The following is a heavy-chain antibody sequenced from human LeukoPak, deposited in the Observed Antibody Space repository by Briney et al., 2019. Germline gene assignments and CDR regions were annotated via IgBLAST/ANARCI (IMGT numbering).Heavy chain of an antibody. V-gene: IGHV4-34*01. CDR3: ATLVSTRYYFDY. CDR1: GGSFSGYY. Sequence: SETLSLTCAVYGGSFSGYYWSWIRQPPGKGLEWIGEINHSGITYYNHFNSSLKSRVTISIDTSKNQFSLRLTSVTAADTAVYFCATLVSTRYYFDYWGQGTLVTVSS. J-gene: IGHJ4*02. CDR2: INHSGIT. D-gene: IGHD5/OR15-5a*01.